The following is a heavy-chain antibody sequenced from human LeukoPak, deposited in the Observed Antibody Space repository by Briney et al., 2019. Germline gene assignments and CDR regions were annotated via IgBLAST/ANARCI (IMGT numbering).Heavy chain of an antibody. CDR3: ARGITIFGGGMDV. CDR2: IYYSGST. CDR1: GGSISSYY. J-gene: IGHJ6*02. D-gene: IGHD3-3*01. Sequence: SETLSLTCTVSGGSISSYYWSWIRQPPGKGLEWIGYIYYSGSTNYNPSLKSRVTISVDTSKNQFSLKLRSVTAADTAVYYCARGITIFGGGMDVWGRGTTVTVS. V-gene: IGHV4-59*12.